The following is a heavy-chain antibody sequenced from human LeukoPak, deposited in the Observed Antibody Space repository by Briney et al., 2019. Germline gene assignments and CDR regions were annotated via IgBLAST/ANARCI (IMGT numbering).Heavy chain of an antibody. V-gene: IGHV4-39*01. Sequence: SETLSLTCTVSGGSISSSSYYWGWIRQPPGKGLEWIGSIYYSGSTSYNPSLRSRVTTSVDTSKNPFSLKLSSVTAADTAVYYCARSPGYYDILTGYPRWGQGTLVTVSS. CDR1: GGSISSSSYY. D-gene: IGHD3-9*01. CDR3: ARSPGYYDILTGYPR. CDR2: IYYSGST. J-gene: IGHJ4*02.